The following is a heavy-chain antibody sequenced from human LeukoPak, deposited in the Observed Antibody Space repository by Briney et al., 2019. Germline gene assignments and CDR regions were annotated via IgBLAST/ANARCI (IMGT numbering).Heavy chain of an antibody. D-gene: IGHD1-26*01. CDR1: GGSISSYY. CDR2: IYYSGST. J-gene: IGHJ5*02. CDR3: ARGYSGSYGRFDP. V-gene: IGHV4-59*01. Sequence: SETLSLTCTVSGGSISSYYWSWIRQPPGKGLEWIGYIYYSGSTNYNPSLKSRVTISVDTSKNQFSLNLSSVTAADTAVYYCARGYSGSYGRFDPWGQGTLVTVSS.